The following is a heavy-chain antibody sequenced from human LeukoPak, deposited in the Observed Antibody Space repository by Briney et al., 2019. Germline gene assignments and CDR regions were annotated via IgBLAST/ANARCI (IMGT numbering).Heavy chain of an antibody. D-gene: IGHD3-22*01. CDR1: GYTFTSYY. Sequence: ASVKVSCKASGYTFTSYYMHWVRQAPGQGLEWMGIINPSGGSTSYAQKFQGRVTMTRDTSISTAYMELSRLRSDDTAVYYCATLYYYDSSGYYQLDYWGQGTLVTVSS. CDR3: ATLYYYDSSGYYQLDY. J-gene: IGHJ4*02. V-gene: IGHV1-46*01. CDR2: INPSGGST.